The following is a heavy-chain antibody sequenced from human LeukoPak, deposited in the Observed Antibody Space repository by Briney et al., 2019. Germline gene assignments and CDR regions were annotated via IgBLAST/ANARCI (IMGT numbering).Heavy chain of an antibody. D-gene: IGHD6-6*01. CDR2: INHSGST. J-gene: IGHJ4*02. CDR3: ARGVPLTGPSYSSSSFDY. Sequence: SETLSLTCAVYGGSFSGYYWSWIRQPPGKGLEWIGEINHSGSTNYNPSLKSRVTISVDTSKNQFSLKLSSVTAADTAVYYCARGVPLTGPSYSSSSFDYWGQGTLVTVSP. CDR1: GGSFSGYY. V-gene: IGHV4-34*01.